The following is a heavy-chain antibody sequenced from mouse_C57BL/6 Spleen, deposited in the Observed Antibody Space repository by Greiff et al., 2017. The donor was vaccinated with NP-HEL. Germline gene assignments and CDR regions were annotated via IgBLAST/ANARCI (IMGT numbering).Heavy chain of an antibody. CDR3: ARSGYYLYYAMDY. V-gene: IGHV2-2*01. J-gene: IGHJ4*01. Sequence: VQLKESGPGLVQPSQSLSITCTVSGFSLTSYGVHWVRQSPGKGLEWLGVIWSGGSTDYNAAFISRLSISKDNSKSQVFFKMNSLQADDTARYYGARSGYYLYYAMDYWGQGTSVTVSS. D-gene: IGHD2-3*01. CDR2: IWSGGST. CDR1: GFSLTSYG.